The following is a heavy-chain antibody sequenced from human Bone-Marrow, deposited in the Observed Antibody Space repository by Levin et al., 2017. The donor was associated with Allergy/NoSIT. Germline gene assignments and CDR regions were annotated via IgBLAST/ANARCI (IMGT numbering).Heavy chain of an antibody. D-gene: IGHD4/OR15-4a*01. CDR2: IYYSGTT. Sequence: SETLSLTCTVSGGSISTTTYYWGWIRQPPGKGLEWIGSIYYSGTTYYNPSLKSRVTISVDTSKNQFSLKLPSVTAEDTAVYFCASQYGASSTWGYWGQGTLVNVSS. CDR3: ASQYGASSTWGY. V-gene: IGHV4-39*07. CDR1: GGSISTTTYY. J-gene: IGHJ4*02.